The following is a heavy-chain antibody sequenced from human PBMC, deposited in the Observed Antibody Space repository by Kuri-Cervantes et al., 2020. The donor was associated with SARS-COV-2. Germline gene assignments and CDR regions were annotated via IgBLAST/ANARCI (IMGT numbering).Heavy chain of an antibody. Sequence: GESRKISCGASGFTFSSYAMIWVRQAPGKGLEWVSAISGSGGSTYYADSVKGRFTISRDNSKNTLYLQMNSLRAEDTAVYYCAKDRYQLLPPDAFDIWGQGTMVTVSS. D-gene: IGHD2-2*01. CDR2: ISGSGGST. J-gene: IGHJ3*02. V-gene: IGHV3-23*01. CDR3: AKDRYQLLPPDAFDI. CDR1: GFTFSSYA.